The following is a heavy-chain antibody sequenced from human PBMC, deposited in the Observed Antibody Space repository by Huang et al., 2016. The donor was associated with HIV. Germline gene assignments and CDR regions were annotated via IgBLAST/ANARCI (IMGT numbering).Heavy chain of an antibody. V-gene: IGHV5-51*03. CDR3: ARPPTYSDDGGYYIDAFGV. D-gene: IGHD2-21*02. CDR1: GYSFTRQW. J-gene: IGHJ3*01. CDR2: IYPGVSDV. Sequence: EVQLVQSGAEMKRPGESLKISCKVSGYSFTRQWIGWVRQMPGKGPEWMGIIYPGVSDVKYSPTFKGQVTISADNSSSTAYLQWKSLKVSDTAMYFCARPPTYSDDGGYYIDAFGVWGRGTMVTVS.